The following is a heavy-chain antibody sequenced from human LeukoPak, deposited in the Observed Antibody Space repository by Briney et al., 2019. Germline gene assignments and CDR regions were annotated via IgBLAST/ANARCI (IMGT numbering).Heavy chain of an antibody. J-gene: IGHJ6*03. D-gene: IGHD2-2*01. Sequence: PGGSLRLSCAASGFTFSSYSMNWVRQAPGKGLEWVSSISSSSSYIYYADSVKGRFTISRDNAKNSLYLQMNSLRAEDTAVYYCAREGRAYCSSTSCYDYYYYMDVWGKGTTVTISS. CDR3: AREGRAYCSSTSCYDYYYYMDV. CDR1: GFTFSSYS. V-gene: IGHV3-21*01. CDR2: ISSSSSYI.